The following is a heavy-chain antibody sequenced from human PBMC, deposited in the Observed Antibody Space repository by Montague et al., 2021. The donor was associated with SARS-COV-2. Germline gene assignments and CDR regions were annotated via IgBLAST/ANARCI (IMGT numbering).Heavy chain of an antibody. Sequence: SETLSLTCAVYGGSFSDYNWSWIRQPPGKGLEWIGEINHSGSINYNPSLKSRVSISVDTSKNQFSLKLTSVTAADTAVYYCARGAPTITMIVVVFTGAGWYFDLWGRGTLVTVSS. D-gene: IGHD3-22*01. V-gene: IGHV4-34*01. CDR3: ARGAPTITMIVVVFTGAGWYFDL. CDR2: INHSGSI. CDR1: GGSFSDYN. J-gene: IGHJ2*01.